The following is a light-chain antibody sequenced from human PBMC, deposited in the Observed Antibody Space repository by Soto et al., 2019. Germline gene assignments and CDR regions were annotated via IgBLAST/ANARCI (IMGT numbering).Light chain of an antibody. Sequence: DIVMTQSPDSLAVSLGERATINCKSSQSVLYSSNNKNYLAWYQQKPGQPPKLLIYWASTRESGVPDRFSGRGSGTDFTLTISSLQAEDVAVYSCQQYYNTPYTFGQGTKLEIK. V-gene: IGKV4-1*01. J-gene: IGKJ2*01. CDR2: WAS. CDR1: QSVLYSSNNKNY. CDR3: QQYYNTPYT.